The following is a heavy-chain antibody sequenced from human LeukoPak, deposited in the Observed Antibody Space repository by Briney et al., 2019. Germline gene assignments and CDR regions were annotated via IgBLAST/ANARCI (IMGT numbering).Heavy chain of an antibody. Sequence: GGSLRLSCVGSGFTLGTYNMNWVRQAPGKGLEWVSYISSSGGTVYYADSVRGRFTISRDNARNSLYLQMAGLTAEDTAVYYCARALDSALDVWGNGTTVTVSS. D-gene: IGHD3/OR15-3a*01. J-gene: IGHJ6*04. V-gene: IGHV3-48*01. CDR3: ARALDSALDV. CDR2: ISSSGGTV. CDR1: GFTLGTYN.